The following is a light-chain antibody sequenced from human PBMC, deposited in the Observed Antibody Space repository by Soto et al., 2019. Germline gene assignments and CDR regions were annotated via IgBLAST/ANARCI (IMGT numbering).Light chain of an antibody. CDR3: RQLNNYPFT. CDR2: AAS. V-gene: IGKV1-9*01. Sequence: DIQLTQSPSFLSASAGDRVTISCRARQGISSYLAWYQQKPGKAPKLLIYAASTLQSGVPSRFSSSESGTEFTLAISSLQPEDFSTYNCRQLNNYPFTFGPGTKVDIK. CDR1: QGISSY. J-gene: IGKJ3*01.